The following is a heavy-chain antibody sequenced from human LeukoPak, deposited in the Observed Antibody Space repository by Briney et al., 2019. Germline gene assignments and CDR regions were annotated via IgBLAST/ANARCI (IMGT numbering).Heavy chain of an antibody. CDR1: GGTFSSYT. Sequence: SVKVSCKASGGTFSSYTISWVRQAPGQGLEWMGRIIPILGIANYAQKFQGRVTITADKSTSTAYMELSSLRPEDTAVYYCASLIAAAGTGWFDPWGQGTLVTVSS. CDR3: ASLIAAAGTGWFDP. V-gene: IGHV1-69*02. CDR2: IIPILGIA. J-gene: IGHJ5*02. D-gene: IGHD6-13*01.